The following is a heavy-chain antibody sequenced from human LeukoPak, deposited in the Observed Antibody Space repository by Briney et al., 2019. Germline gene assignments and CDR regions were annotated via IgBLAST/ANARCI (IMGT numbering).Heavy chain of an antibody. CDR1: GFTFSSST. Sequence: GGSLRFSCAASGFTFSSSTMGWVRQAPGKGLEWVSSISGSGGSTYYADSVKGRFTVSRDNSKNTLYLHMNSLTFEDTAVYYCLGNWCWGQGTLVTVSS. D-gene: IGHD1-20*01. CDR2: ISGSGGST. J-gene: IGHJ4*02. CDR3: LGNWC. V-gene: IGHV3-23*01.